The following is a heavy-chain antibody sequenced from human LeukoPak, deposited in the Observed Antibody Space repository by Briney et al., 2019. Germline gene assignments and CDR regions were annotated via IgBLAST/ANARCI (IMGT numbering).Heavy chain of an antibody. Sequence: SETLSLTCTVSGGSINGYYWSWIRQPPGKGLEWIGYIYYSGSTNYNPSLKSRVTISVDTSKNQFSLKLSSVTAADTAVYYCARQKYSLWFGEPSTESHWGQGTLVTVSS. CDR1: GGSINGYY. CDR3: ARQKYSLWFGEPSTESH. CDR2: IYYSGST. J-gene: IGHJ4*02. D-gene: IGHD3-10*01. V-gene: IGHV4-59*08.